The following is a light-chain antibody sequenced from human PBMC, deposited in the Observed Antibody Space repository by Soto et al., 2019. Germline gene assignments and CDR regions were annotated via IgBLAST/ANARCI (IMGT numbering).Light chain of an antibody. Sequence: DIVMTQSPLSLPVTPGEPASISCSSSQSLLQSNGYNYLDWYPQKPGQSPQLLIFFGSYRASGVPDRFSGSGSGTDFTLKIRSVEAEDVGIYYCMQSQQTPPTFGQGTRVEIK. V-gene: IGKV2-28*01. J-gene: IGKJ1*01. CDR1: QSLLQSNGYNY. CDR3: MQSQQTPPT. CDR2: FGS.